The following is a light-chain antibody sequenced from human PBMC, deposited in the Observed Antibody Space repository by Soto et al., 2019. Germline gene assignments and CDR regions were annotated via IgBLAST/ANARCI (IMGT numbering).Light chain of an antibody. V-gene: IGKV1-12*01. CDR2: ATS. Sequence: DIQMTQSPSSVSASVLDRVTITCRASQDISSSLAWYQHQPGQAPNLLIFATSTLHSGVPSRLRGSGYGTDLTITISSMKHEDFETYYCQQANTISITFGQETRLEIK. CDR3: QQANTISIT. CDR1: QDISSS. J-gene: IGKJ5*01.